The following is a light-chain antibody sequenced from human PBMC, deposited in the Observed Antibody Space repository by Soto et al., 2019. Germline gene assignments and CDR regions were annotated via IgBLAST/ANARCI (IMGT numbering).Light chain of an antibody. J-gene: IGLJ3*02. CDR1: SSNIGTGYD. V-gene: IGLV1-40*01. CDR2: GHN. Sequence: QSVLTQPPSVSGAPGQRVTISCTGSSSNIGTGYDVHWYQQIPGTAPKLLIYGHNNRPSGVPDRFSVSKSVTSASLAISGLQAEDEADYYCQSYDSSLTGWVFGGGTQLTVL. CDR3: QSYDSSLTGWV.